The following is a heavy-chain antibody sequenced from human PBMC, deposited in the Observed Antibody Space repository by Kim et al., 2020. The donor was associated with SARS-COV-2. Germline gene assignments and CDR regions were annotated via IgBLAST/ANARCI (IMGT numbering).Heavy chain of an antibody. D-gene: IGHD4-17*01. V-gene: IGHV4-59*01. J-gene: IGHJ2*01. Sequence: SETLSLTCTVSGGSISSYYWSWIRQPPGKGLEWIGYIYYSGSTNYNPSLKSRVTISVDTSKNQFSLKLSSVTAADTAVYYCARVGYGVPYWYFDLWGRGTLVTVSS. CDR3: ARVGYGVPYWYFDL. CDR2: IYYSGST. CDR1: GGSISSYY.